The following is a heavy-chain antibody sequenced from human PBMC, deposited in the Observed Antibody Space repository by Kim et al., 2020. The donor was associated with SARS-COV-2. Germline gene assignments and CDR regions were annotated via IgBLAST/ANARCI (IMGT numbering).Heavy chain of an antibody. CDR3: ARDRGWYYGSGNYYFDY. CDR1: GGSISSGDYY. CDR2: IYYSGST. V-gene: IGHV4-30-4*01. D-gene: IGHD3-10*01. Sequence: SETLSLTCTVSGGSISSGDYYWSWIRQPPGKGLECIGYIYYSGSTYYNPSLKSRVTISVDTSKNQFSLKLSSVTAADTAVYYCARDRGWYYGSGNYYFDYWGQGTLVTVSS. J-gene: IGHJ4*02.